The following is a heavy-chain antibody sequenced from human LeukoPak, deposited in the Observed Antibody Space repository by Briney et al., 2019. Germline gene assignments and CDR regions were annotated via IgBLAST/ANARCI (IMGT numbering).Heavy chain of an antibody. CDR1: GGSMSSYY. CDR2: IYYTGSS. J-gene: IGHJ4*02. CDR3: ARRSTLENFFDY. Sequence: KPSETLSLTCTVSGGSMSSYYWSWMRQPPGKGLEWIANIYYTGSSNNNPSLRSRVTISVDTSKNQFSLTLSSVTAAGTAVYYCARRSTLENFFDYWGQGTLVTVSS. D-gene: IGHD6-6*01. V-gene: IGHV4-59*08.